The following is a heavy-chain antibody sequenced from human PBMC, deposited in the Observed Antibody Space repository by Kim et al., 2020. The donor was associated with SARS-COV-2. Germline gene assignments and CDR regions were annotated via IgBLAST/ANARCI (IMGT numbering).Heavy chain of an antibody. J-gene: IGHJ6*02. V-gene: IGHV4-34*01. Sequence: LKSRVTISVDTSKNPFSLKLSSVTAADTAVYYCARFAATIGSYYYYGMDVWGQGTTVTVSS. CDR3: ARFAATIGSYYYYGMDV. D-gene: IGHD5-12*01.